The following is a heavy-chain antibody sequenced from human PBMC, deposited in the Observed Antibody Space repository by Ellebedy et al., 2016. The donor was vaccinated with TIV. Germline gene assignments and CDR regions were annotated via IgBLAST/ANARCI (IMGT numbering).Heavy chain of an antibody. J-gene: IGHJ4*01. D-gene: IGHD5-18*01. CDR2: INSDGSST. CDR1: GFTFSSHW. CDR3: ARDFDTAPMKTIFDY. Sequence: GESLKISCAASGFTFSSHWMHWVRQAPGKGLVWVSRINSDGSSTSYADSVKGRFTISRDNAKNSLYLQMNNLRAEDTAVYYCARDFDTAPMKTIFDYWGHGTLVTVSS. V-gene: IGHV3-74*01.